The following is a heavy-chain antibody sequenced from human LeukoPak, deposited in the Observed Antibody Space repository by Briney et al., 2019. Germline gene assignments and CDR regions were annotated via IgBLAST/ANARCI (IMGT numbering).Heavy chain of an antibody. CDR2: IYSGGSA. CDR1: GFIVSRKY. J-gene: IGHJ3*02. V-gene: IGHV3-66*01. D-gene: IGHD3-10*01. CDR3: ARDRAESNDAFDI. Sequence: GGSLRLSCAASGFIVSRKYMSWVRQAPGKGLEWVSVIYSGGSADYADSVKGRFTISRDNSKNTLHLQMKSLRAEDTAVYYCARDRAESNDAFDIWGQGTMVTVSS.